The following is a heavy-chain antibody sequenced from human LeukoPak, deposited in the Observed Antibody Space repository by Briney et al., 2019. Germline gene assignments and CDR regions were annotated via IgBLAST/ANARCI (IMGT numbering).Heavy chain of an antibody. V-gene: IGHV3-23*01. CDR3: AKDNAYSSGWLYYFDY. D-gene: IGHD6-19*01. Sequence: GGSLRLSCAASGFIFSSHGMSWVRQAPGKGLEWVSAISGSGGSTYYADSVKGRFTISRDNSKNTLYLQMNSLRAEDTAVYYCAKDNAYSSGWLYYFDYWGQGTLVTVSS. J-gene: IGHJ4*02. CDR2: ISGSGGST. CDR1: GFIFSSHG.